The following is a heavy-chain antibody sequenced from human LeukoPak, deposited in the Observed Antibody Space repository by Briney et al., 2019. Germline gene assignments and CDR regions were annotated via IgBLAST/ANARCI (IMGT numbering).Heavy chain of an antibody. CDR1: GVTFSSYA. J-gene: IGHJ4*02. CDR2: TSGTDDRT. Sequence: PGGSLRLSCAASGVTFSSYAMGWGRQAPGEGLEGVLGTSGTDDRTFHADSANGPFTISRENSKNTLYLQLNRLRDEDTAIYYCAKLAAPAAPHEAFDYWGQGTLVTVSS. D-gene: IGHD2-2*01. V-gene: IGHV3-23*01. CDR3: AKLAAPAAPHEAFDY.